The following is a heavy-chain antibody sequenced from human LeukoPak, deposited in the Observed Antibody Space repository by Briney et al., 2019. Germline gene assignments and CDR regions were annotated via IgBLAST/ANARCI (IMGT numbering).Heavy chain of an antibody. V-gene: IGHV4-39*07. CDR1: GGSISSSSYY. Sequence: SETLSLTCTVSGGSISSSSYYWGWIRQPPGKGLEWIGSIYYSGSTYYNPSLKSRVTISVDTSKNQFSLKLSSVTAADTAVYYCARGVVAARKTTAWFDPWGQGTLVTVSS. D-gene: IGHD2-15*01. CDR3: ARGVVAARKTTAWFDP. J-gene: IGHJ5*02. CDR2: IYYSGST.